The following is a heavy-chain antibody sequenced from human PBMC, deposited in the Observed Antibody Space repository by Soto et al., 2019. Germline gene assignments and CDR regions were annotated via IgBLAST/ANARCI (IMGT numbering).Heavy chain of an antibody. Sequence: GGSLRLSCAASGFTFSSYAMSWVRQAPGKGLEWVSAISGSGGSTYYADSVKGRFTISRDNSKNTLYLQMNSLRAEDMAVYYCAKDRPDYDFWSGYSSTDYWGQGTLVAVSS. J-gene: IGHJ4*02. CDR3: AKDRPDYDFWSGYSSTDY. CDR2: ISGSGGST. CDR1: GFTFSSYA. V-gene: IGHV3-23*01. D-gene: IGHD3-3*01.